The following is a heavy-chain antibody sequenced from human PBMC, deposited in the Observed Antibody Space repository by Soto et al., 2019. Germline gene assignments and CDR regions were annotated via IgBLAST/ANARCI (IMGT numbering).Heavy chain of an antibody. CDR3: ARDGAYSYGYYDYGMDV. J-gene: IGHJ6*02. V-gene: IGHV3-48*02. CDR1: GFTFSSYS. Sequence: GGSLRLSCAASGFTFSSYSMNWVRQAPGKGLEWVSYISSSSSTIYYADSVKGRFTISRDNAKNSLYLQMNSLRDEDTAVYYCARDGAYSYGYYDYGMDVWGQGTTVTVSS. CDR2: ISSSSSTI. D-gene: IGHD5-18*01.